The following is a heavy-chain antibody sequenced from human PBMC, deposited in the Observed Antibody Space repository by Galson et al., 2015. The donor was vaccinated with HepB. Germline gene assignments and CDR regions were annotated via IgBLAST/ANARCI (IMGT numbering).Heavy chain of an antibody. Sequence: SLRLSCAASGFTYSNYAMSWVRQAPGKGLEWVSTISGRGGNTYYADSVKGRFTISRDNSRNTLYLQMNSLRVEDTALYYCAQDQKDRGDYEVGYWGQGTLVTVSS. J-gene: IGHJ4*02. D-gene: IGHD4-17*01. CDR2: ISGRGGNT. CDR1: GFTYSNYA. CDR3: AQDQKDRGDYEVGY. V-gene: IGHV3-23*01.